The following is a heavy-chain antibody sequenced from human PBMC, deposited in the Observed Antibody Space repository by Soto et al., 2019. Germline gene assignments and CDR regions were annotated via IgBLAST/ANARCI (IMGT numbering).Heavy chain of an antibody. CDR1: RASSSSYF. CDR2: VFGSGGT. Sequence: PSETPSLTCIVSRASSSSYFWNWIRQPAGKGLEWIGRVFGSGGTNYNPSLKSRVTMSIDTSNNSFSLKLTSVTAADTAVYFCATAAETTPGLFDSWGQGTLVTVSS. CDR3: ATAAETTPGLFDS. V-gene: IGHV4-4*07. D-gene: IGHD6-25*01. J-gene: IGHJ4*02.